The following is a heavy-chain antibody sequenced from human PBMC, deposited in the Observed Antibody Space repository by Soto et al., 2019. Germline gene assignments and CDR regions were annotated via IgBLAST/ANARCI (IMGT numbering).Heavy chain of an antibody. CDR1: GFSLSTSGVG. D-gene: IGHD6-13*01. Sequence: QITLKESGPTLVKPTQTLTLTCTFSGFSLSTSGVGVGWIRQPPGKALEWLALIYWNDDKRYSPSLKSRLTITKDTSKNQVVRTMTNMDPVDTATYYCAHGIAAAGFPYYYSYVMDVWGQGTTVTVSS. CDR3: AHGIAAAGFPYYYSYVMDV. V-gene: IGHV2-5*01. CDR2: IYWNDDK. J-gene: IGHJ6*02.